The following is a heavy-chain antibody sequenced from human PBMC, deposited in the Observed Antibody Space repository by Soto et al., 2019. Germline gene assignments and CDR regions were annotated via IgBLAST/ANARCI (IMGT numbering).Heavy chain of an antibody. D-gene: IGHD4-17*01. CDR3: ATGGLP. J-gene: IGHJ4*02. V-gene: IGHV3-23*01. CDR2: VSGRGGTT. Sequence: EVQLLESWGGLVQPGGSLRLSCAASGFTFSNFAMSWVRQAPGKGLEWVSTVSGRGGTTYYTASVKGRCTISRDNSKGMLYMEMSSLRAEDSAIYYLATGGLPWGQGTLVNVSS. CDR1: GFTFSNFA.